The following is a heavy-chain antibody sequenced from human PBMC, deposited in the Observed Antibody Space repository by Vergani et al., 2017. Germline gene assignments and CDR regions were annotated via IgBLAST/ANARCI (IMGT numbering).Heavy chain of an antibody. J-gene: IGHJ3*02. CDR2: ISSSSSYI. V-gene: IGHV3-21*01. CDR3: ARGGFGELDAFDI. Sequence: EVQLVESGGGLVKPGGSLRLSCAASGFTFSSYSMNWVRQAPGKGLEWVSSISSSSSYIYYADSVKGRFTISRDNAKNSLYLQMNSLRAEDTALYYCARGGFGELDAFDIWGQGTMVTVSS. D-gene: IGHD3-10*01. CDR1: GFTFSSYS.